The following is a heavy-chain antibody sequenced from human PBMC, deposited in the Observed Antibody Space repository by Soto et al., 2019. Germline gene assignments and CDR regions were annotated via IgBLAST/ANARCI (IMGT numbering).Heavy chain of an antibody. Sequence: PSETLSLTCAVSGGSISSSNWWSWVRQPPGKGLEWIGEIYHSGSTNYNPSLKSRVTISVDKSKNQFSLKLSSVTAADTAVYYCARDSGLDILTGYSSYNRFDPWGQGTLVTVSS. J-gene: IGHJ5*02. CDR1: GGSISSSNW. D-gene: IGHD3-9*01. CDR3: ARDSGLDILTGYSSYNRFDP. V-gene: IGHV4-4*02. CDR2: IYHSGST.